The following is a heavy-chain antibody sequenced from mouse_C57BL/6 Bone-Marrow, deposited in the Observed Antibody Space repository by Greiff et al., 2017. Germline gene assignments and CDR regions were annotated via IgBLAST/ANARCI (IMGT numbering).Heavy chain of an antibody. D-gene: IGHD2-1*01. Sequence: QVQLKESGAELVKPGASVKLSCKASGYTFTSYWMHWVKQRPGQGLEWIGMIHPNSGSTNYNEKFKSKATLTVDKSSSTAYMQLSSLTSEDSAVYYCAYYGPFDYWGQGTTLTVSS. V-gene: IGHV1-64*01. CDR2: IHPNSGST. CDR1: GYTFTSYW. CDR3: AYYGPFDY. J-gene: IGHJ2*01.